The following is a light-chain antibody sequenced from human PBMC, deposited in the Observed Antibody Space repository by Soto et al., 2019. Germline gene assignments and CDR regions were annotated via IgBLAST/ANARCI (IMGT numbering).Light chain of an antibody. CDR3: QQYGSSPVT. Sequence: EIVLTQSPGTLSLSPGETGTLSCRASHSVNSNYLAWYQQKLGQPPRVLIYGASRRAAGIPERFSGSGSGTDFPLTISSLEPEDSAVYYCQQYGSSPVTFGQGTRLEIQ. J-gene: IGKJ5*01. CDR1: HSVNSNY. CDR2: GAS. V-gene: IGKV3-20*01.